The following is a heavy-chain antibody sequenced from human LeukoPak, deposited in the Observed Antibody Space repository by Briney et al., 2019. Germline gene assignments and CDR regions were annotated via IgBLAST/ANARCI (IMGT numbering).Heavy chain of an antibody. Sequence: KSGGSLRLSCAASGFTFSNAWMSWVRQAPGKGLEWVGRIKSKTDGGTTDYAAPVKDRFTISRDDPKNTVYLQMNSLRTEDAAVYYCTTGYCGSTSCSTGRVEYWGQGTLVTVSS. J-gene: IGHJ4*02. V-gene: IGHV3-15*01. D-gene: IGHD2-2*01. CDR3: TTGYCGSTSCSTGRVEY. CDR1: GFTFSNAW. CDR2: IKSKTDGGTT.